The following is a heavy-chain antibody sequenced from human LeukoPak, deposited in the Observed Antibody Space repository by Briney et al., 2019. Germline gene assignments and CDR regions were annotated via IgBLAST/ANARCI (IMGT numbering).Heavy chain of an antibody. CDR3: ARDRGDGYNAIDY. CDR1: GGSISSYY. D-gene: IGHD5-24*01. J-gene: IGHJ4*02. CDR2: IYYSGST. Sequence: SETLSLTCTVSGGSISSYYWSWIRQPPGKGLDWIGYIYYSGSTNYNPSLKSRVTISVDTSKNQFSLKLSSVTAADTAVYYCARDRGDGYNAIDYWGQGTLATVSS. V-gene: IGHV4-59*01.